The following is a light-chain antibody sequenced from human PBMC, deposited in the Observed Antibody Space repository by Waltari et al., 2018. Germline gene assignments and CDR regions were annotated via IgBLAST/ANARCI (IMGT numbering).Light chain of an antibody. CDR1: SSDVGGYNY. CDR2: DVD. V-gene: IGLV2-11*01. CDR3: CSYAASVHWL. Sequence: QSALTQPRSVSGSPGQSVTISCTGTSSDVGGYNYVSWYQQHPGRAPKLIIYDVDNRPSGVPGRFFGSKSGNTASLTISGLQADDESDFYCCSYAASVHWLFGGGTKVTVL. J-gene: IGLJ3*02.